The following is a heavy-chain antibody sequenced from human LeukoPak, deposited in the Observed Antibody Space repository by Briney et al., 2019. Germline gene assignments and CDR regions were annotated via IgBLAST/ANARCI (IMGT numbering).Heavy chain of an antibody. CDR2: IYHSGST. J-gene: IGHJ6*02. CDR1: GYSISSGYY. V-gene: IGHV4-38-2*02. Sequence: PSETLSLTCTVSGYSISSGYYWGWIRQPPGKGLEWIGSIYHSGSTYYNPSLKSRVTISVDTSKNQFSLKLSSVTAADTAVYYCARSYYDSSGYYYYYGMDVWGQGTTVTVSS. CDR3: ARSYYDSSGYYYYYGMDV. D-gene: IGHD3-22*01.